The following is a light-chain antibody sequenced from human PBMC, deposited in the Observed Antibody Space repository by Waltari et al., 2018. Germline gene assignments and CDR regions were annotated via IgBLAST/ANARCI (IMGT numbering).Light chain of an antibody. Sequence: QPVLTQSPSASASLGASVKLTCTLSTGHSDFAIAWHQQQPERGPRYLMKLNSDGSHTKGDDIPDRFSGSSSGAERYLIISSLQSEDEAAYYCQTWGSGIVTFGGGTQLTVL. V-gene: IGLV4-69*01. CDR3: QTWGSGIVT. CDR2: LNSDGSH. CDR1: TGHSDFA. J-gene: IGLJ2*01.